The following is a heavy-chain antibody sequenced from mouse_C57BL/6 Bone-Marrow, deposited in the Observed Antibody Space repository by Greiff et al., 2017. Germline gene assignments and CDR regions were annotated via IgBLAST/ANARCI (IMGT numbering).Heavy chain of an antibody. CDR2: ISDGGSYT. D-gene: IGHD2-4*01. CDR1: GFTFSSYA. CDR3: ARGYYDYDLDY. Sequence: EVKVVESGGGLVKPGGSLKLSCAASGFTFSSYAMSWVRQTPEKRLEWVATISDGGSYTYYPDNVKGRFTISRDNAKNNLYLQMSHLKSEDTAMYYCARGYYDYDLDYWGQGTSVTVSS. J-gene: IGHJ4*01. V-gene: IGHV5-4*03.